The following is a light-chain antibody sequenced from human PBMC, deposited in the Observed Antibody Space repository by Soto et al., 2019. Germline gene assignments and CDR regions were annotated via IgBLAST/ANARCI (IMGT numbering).Light chain of an antibody. V-gene: IGLV2-14*01. Sequence: QSALTQPASVSGSLGQSIAISCTATSSDVGDYNSVSWYQHHPGKAPKLMVYDVNHRPSWISTRFSGSKSGNTASLTISGLQAEDEADYYCSSYTTVNTLVFGGGTKVPS. CDR3: SSYTTVNTLV. CDR1: SSDVGDYNS. J-gene: IGLJ3*02. CDR2: DVN.